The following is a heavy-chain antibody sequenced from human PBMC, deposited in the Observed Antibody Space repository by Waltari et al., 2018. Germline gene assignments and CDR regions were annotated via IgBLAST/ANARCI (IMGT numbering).Heavy chain of an antibody. D-gene: IGHD2-21*01. CDR1: VFTFNDYS. J-gene: IGHJ6*03. CDR3: ATAVAEVKYYYYYYMDV. CDR2: ISRTGDTL. Sequence: EVQLVESGGGLVQPGGSLRLTCIASVFTFNDYSMTWASQATGKGLWWVAYISRTGDTLYYADSVRGRVSISRDNANNFLFLQMNSLRAEDTAVYYCATAVAEVKYYYYYYMDVWGKGTTVTVSS. V-gene: IGHV3-48*04.